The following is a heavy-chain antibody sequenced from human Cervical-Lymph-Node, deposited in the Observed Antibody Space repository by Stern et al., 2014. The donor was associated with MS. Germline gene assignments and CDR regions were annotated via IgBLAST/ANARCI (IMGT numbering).Heavy chain of an antibody. Sequence: QVQLVQSGAEVRKPGSSVKVSCSVSGESFNSYTISWVRQAPGGGLEWLGRILPILGIPNYAQRFQGRVTIIADKSTSTVYMELRSLKSEDTAVYYCAGALAAAGYAYWGQGTLVSVSS. CDR1: GESFNSYT. V-gene: IGHV1-69*02. J-gene: IGHJ4*02. CDR3: AGALAAAGYAY. D-gene: IGHD6-25*01. CDR2: ILPILGIP.